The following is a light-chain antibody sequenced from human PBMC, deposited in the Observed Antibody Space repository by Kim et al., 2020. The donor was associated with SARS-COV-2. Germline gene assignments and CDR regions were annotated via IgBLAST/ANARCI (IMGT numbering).Light chain of an antibody. Sequence: SPGERATLSCRASQSVSSNYLAWYQQKPGQAPRLLIYDTSSRATGIPDRFSGSGSETDFTLTISRLEPEDFAVYYCQQYGSSPRTFGQGTKVDIK. J-gene: IGKJ1*01. CDR3: QQYGSSPRT. CDR2: DTS. V-gene: IGKV3-20*01. CDR1: QSVSSNY.